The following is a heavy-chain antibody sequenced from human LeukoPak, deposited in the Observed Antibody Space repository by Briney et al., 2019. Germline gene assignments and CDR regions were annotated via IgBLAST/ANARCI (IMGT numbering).Heavy chain of an antibody. D-gene: IGHD3-22*01. J-gene: IGHJ4*02. V-gene: IGHV3-7*03. Sequence: GGSLRLSCAASGFTFSMSWMTWVRQAPGKGLEWVASINGHGSEIHYVDSVKGRFTISRDNAKNSLYLQMNSLRAEDTALYYCARDRPDYDSSGYSDYWGQGTLVTVSS. CDR1: GFTFSMSW. CDR3: ARDRPDYDSSGYSDY. CDR2: INGHGSEI.